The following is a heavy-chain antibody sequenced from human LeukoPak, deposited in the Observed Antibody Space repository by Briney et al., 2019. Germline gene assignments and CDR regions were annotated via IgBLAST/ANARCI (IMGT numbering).Heavy chain of an antibody. D-gene: IGHD3-22*01. V-gene: IGHV3-66*01. CDR1: GFTVSSNY. CDR2: IYSGGST. Sequence: GGSLRLSCAASGFTVSSNYMSWVRQAPGKGLEWVSVIYSGGSTYYADSVKGRFTISRDNAKNSLYLQMNSLRAEDTAVYYCASIRADYYDSTGYPQTVDYWGQGTLVTVSS. J-gene: IGHJ4*02. CDR3: ASIRADYYDSTGYPQTVDY.